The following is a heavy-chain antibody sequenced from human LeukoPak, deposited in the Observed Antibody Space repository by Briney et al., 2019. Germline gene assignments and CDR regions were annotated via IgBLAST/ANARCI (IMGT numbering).Heavy chain of an antibody. Sequence: SGGSLRLSCAASGFTFSSYGMHRVRQAPGKGLEWVAVISYDGSNKYYADSVKGRFTISRDNSKITLYLQMNSLRAEDTAVYYCAKDEAYGDYRGPLDYWGQGTLVTVSS. D-gene: IGHD4-17*01. CDR1: GFTFSSYG. J-gene: IGHJ4*02. CDR2: ISYDGSNK. CDR3: AKDEAYGDYRGPLDY. V-gene: IGHV3-30*18.